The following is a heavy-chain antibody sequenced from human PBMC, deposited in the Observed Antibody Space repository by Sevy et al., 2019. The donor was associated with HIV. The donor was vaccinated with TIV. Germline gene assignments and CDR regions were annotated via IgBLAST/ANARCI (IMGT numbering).Heavy chain of an antibody. V-gene: IGHV3-53*01. CDR1: GFTVSSTY. CDR3: TRVRTVSETYGMDV. D-gene: IGHD1-20*01. CDR2: IYSSGST. J-gene: IGHJ6*02. Sequence: GGSLRLSCAASGFTVSSTYMSWVRQGPGKGLEWVLVIYSSGSTYYADSVKGRFTVFRDNSNITLYLQMNTLRADDTAVYYCTRVRTVSETYGMDVWGQGTTVTVSS.